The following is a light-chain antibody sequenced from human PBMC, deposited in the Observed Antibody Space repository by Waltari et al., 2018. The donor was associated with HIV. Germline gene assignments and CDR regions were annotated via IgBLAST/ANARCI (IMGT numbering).Light chain of an antibody. CDR2: DVS. CDR3: SSYTSSSTPYV. J-gene: IGLJ1*01. V-gene: IGLV2-14*03. CDR1: SSDVGGYNY. Sequence: QSALTQPASVSGSPGQSITISCTGTSSDVGGYNYVSWYQQHPGKAPKLMIYDVSNRPSVVSNRFSGSKSCNTASLTISGLQAEDEADYYCSSYTSSSTPYVFGTGTKVTVL.